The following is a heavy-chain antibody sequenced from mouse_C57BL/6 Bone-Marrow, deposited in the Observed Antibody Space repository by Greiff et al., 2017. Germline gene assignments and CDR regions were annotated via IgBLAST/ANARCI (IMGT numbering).Heavy chain of an antibody. D-gene: IGHD4-1*02. CDR3: ARSPNWESGGYYFDY. CDR1: GYTFTSYW. CDR2: IDPSDSET. Sequence: QVQLQQPGAELVRPGSSVKLSCKASGYTFTSYWMHWVKQRPIQGLEWIGNIDPSDSETHYNQKFKDKATLTVDKSSSTAYMQLSSLTSEDSAVYYCARSPNWESGGYYFDYWGQGTTLTVSS. V-gene: IGHV1-52*01. J-gene: IGHJ2*01.